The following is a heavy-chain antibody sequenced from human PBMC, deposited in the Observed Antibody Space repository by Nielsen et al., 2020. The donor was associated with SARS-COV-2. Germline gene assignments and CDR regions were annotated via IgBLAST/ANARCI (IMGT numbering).Heavy chain of an antibody. D-gene: IGHD3-3*01. CDR2: ISGSSSYT. Sequence: GESLKISCPASGFTFSNYYMSWIRQAPGKGLEWVSYISGSSSYTSYADSVKGRFTISTDNAKNSLYLQMNSLRAEDTAVYYCAKARDFWSGYHYYYYGMDVWGQGTTVTVSS. V-gene: IGHV3-11*05. CDR1: GFTFSNYY. CDR3: AKARDFWSGYHYYYYGMDV. J-gene: IGHJ6*02.